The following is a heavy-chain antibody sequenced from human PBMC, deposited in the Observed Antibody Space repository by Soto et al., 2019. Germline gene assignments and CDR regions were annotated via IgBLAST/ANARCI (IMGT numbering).Heavy chain of an antibody. Sequence: QVQLQQWGAGLLKPSETLSLTCAVYGGSFSGYYWSWIRQPPGKGLEWIGEINHSGSTNYNPSLKSRVTISVDTSKNQISLKLSSVTAADTGVYYCARGPATSDRDSSSSLSYAFDIWGQGTMVTVSS. V-gene: IGHV4-34*01. J-gene: IGHJ3*02. CDR1: GGSFSGYY. D-gene: IGHD6-6*01. CDR2: INHSGST. CDR3: ARGPATSDRDSSSSLSYAFDI.